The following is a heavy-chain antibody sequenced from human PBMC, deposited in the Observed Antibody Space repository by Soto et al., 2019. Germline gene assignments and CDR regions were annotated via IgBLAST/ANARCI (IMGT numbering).Heavy chain of an antibody. V-gene: IGHV3-21*01. CDR3: TRDTFNIMRGVMRGTYYGMDV. J-gene: IGHJ6*04. D-gene: IGHD3-10*01. CDR2: ISTSSGYV. CDR1: GFTFSTYG. Sequence: GGSLRLSCAASGFTFSTYGMNWVRQAPGKAPEWVSSISTSSGYVYYADAVTARFTISRGNAKNSVYLEMTALGAEDTAVYYCTRDTFNIMRGVMRGTYYGMDVWGKGTTVTVSS.